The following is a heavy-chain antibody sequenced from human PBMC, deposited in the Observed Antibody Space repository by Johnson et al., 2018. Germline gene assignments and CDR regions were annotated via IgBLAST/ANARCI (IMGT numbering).Heavy chain of an antibody. V-gene: IGHV3-9*01. CDR1: GFTFDDYA. D-gene: IGHD1-26*01. J-gene: IGHJ1*01. CDR3: AKDQGSYLEYFQH. CDR2: ISWNSGSI. Sequence: VQLVQSGGGLVQPGRSLRLSCAASGFTFDDYAMHWVRQAPGKGLEWVSGISWNSGSIGYADSVKGRFTISRDNAKNSLYLQMNSLRAEDTALYYCAKDQGSYLEYFQHWGQGTLFTVSS.